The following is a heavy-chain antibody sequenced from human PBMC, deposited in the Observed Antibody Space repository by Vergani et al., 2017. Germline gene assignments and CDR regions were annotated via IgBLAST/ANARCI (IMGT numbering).Heavy chain of an antibody. CDR3: AKARDLNCKGGNCYSYYYGLDL. Sequence: EVQLLESGGNLIQPGGSLRLSCGASGFTFSSYAMTWVRLAPGKGLQWVSAISGSGGNTFYTDSVKGRFTISRDNSKDTLYLQMNSLRVEDTAIYYCAKARDLNCKGGNCYSYYYGLDLWGQGTTVTVSS. CDR2: ISGSGGNT. J-gene: IGHJ6*02. D-gene: IGHD2-21*01. CDR1: GFTFSSYA. V-gene: IGHV3-23*01.